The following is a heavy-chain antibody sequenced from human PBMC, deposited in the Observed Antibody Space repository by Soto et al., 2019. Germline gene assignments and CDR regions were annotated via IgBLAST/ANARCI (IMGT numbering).Heavy chain of an antibody. CDR3: AKDSYGSGTDYFYGMDV. V-gene: IGHV3-23*01. J-gene: IGHJ6*02. CDR2: ISGSGGST. Sequence: GGSLRLSCGASGFNFRLYPMAWVRQAPGKGLEWVSSISGSGGSTFHADSVKGRFTISRDNPKNTLYLQMNSLRAEDTAVYYCAKDSYGSGTDYFYGMDVRGQGTTVTVSS. D-gene: IGHD3-10*01. CDR1: GFNFRLYP.